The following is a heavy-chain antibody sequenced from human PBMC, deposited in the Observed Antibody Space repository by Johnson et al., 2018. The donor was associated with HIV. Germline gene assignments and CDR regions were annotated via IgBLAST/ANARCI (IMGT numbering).Heavy chain of an antibody. CDR2: IRYDGSEK. CDR1: GFTFSSYG. J-gene: IGHJ3*02. V-gene: IGHV3-30*02. CDR3: AKRLESSSWSHDAFDI. Sequence: QVQLVESGGGVVQPGGSLRLSCAASGFTFSSYGMHWVRQAPGKGLEWVAFIRYDGSEKFYVDSVKGRFTISRDNAKNSLYLQMNSLRAEDTAVYYCAKRLESSSWSHDAFDIWGQGTMVTVSS. D-gene: IGHD6-13*01.